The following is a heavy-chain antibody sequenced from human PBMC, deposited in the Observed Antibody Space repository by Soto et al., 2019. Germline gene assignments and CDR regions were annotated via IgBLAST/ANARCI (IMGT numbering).Heavy chain of an antibody. Sequence: HPEGSLRLSCSASGFTLSSYWMSWVRQAPGKGLEWVANIKPDGSEKIYLDSVKGRFTISRDNAKNSLYLQMNSLRAEDTAVYYCANIERSDRDFDTLGQGTMLTVSS. D-gene: IGHD5-12*01. CDR2: IKPDGSEK. CDR3: ANIERSDRDFDT. CDR1: GFTLSSYW. J-gene: IGHJ4*03. V-gene: IGHV3-7*01.